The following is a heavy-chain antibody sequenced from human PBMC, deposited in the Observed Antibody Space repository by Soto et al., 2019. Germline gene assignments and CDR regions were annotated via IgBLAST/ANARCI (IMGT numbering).Heavy chain of an antibody. CDR2: ISYDGSIK. CDR1: GFTFSSYA. D-gene: IGHD5-18*01. V-gene: IGHV3-30*04. Sequence: TXXSLRLSYADSGFTFSSYAIHWVRQAPGKGLEWVAIISYDGSIKYYADSVKGRFTISRDNSKNTLYLQMNSLRAEDTAVYYCARDLSGYGYDYWGQGTLVT. J-gene: IGHJ4*02. CDR3: ARDLSGYGYDY.